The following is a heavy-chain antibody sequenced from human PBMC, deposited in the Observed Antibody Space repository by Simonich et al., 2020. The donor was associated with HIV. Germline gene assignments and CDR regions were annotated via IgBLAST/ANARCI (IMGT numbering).Heavy chain of an antibody. CDR3: ARSLMVGGVYHYYAMDV. CDR1: GYTFTGYF. V-gene: IGHV1-2*02. CDR2: LHPPSSGT. Sequence: QVQLVQSGAEARKPGASVKVSCKASGYTFTGYFVHWVRQDPGQGLEYLRSLHPPSSGTNNAQEFHGRVTMTRDKSITTAYMELSRLRSDDTAVYYCARSLMVGGVYHYYAMDVWGQGTTVTVSS. J-gene: IGHJ6*02. D-gene: IGHD1-26*01.